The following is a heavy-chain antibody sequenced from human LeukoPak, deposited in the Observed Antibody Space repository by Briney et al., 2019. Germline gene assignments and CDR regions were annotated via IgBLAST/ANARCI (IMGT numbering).Heavy chain of an antibody. D-gene: IGHD4-17*01. J-gene: IGHJ4*02. CDR3: ARDPRDYGDYFDY. CDR1: GFTVSSNY. V-gene: IGHV3-66*01. CDR2: IYSGGST. Sequence: PGGSLRLSCAASGFTVSSNYMSWVRQAPGKGLEWVSVIYSGGSTYYADSVKGRFTISRDNSKNTLYLQMNSLRAEDTAVYYCARDPRDYGDYFDYWGQGTLVTVSS.